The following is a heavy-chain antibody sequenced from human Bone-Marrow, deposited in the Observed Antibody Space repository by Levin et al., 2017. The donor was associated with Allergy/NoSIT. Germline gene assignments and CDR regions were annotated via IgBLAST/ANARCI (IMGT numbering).Heavy chain of an antibody. Sequence: PGGSLRLSCAASGFTFSSYGMHWVRQAPGKGLEWVAVIWYDGSNKYYADSVKGRFTISRDNSKNTLYLQMNSLRAEDTAVYYCARDKGARHYWYFDLWGRGTLVTVSS. J-gene: IGHJ2*01. CDR2: IWYDGSNK. V-gene: IGHV3-33*01. CDR1: GFTFSSYG. CDR3: ARDKGARHYWYFDL.